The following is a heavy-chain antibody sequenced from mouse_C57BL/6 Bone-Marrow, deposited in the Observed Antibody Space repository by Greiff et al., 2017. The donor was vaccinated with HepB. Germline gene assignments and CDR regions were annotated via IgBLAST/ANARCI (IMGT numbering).Heavy chain of an antibody. CDR3: TVYYGSSRFDY. CDR1: GFTFSNYW. D-gene: IGHD1-1*01. CDR2: IRLKSDNYAT. V-gene: IGHV6-3*01. Sequence: EVKVEESGGGLVQPGGSMKLSCVASGFTFSNYWMNWVRQSPEKGLEWVAQIRLKSDNYATHYAESVKGRFTISRDDSKSSVYLQMNNLRAEDTGIYYCTVYYGSSRFDYWCQGTPPSVSS. J-gene: IGHJ2*01.